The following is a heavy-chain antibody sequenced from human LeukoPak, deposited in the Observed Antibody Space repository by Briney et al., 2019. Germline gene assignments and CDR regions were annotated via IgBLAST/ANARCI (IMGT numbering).Heavy chain of an antibody. J-gene: IGHJ4*02. D-gene: IGHD4-23*01. Sequence: GRSLRLSCAASGFTFSSYGMHWVRQAPGKGLEWVAVIWYDGSNKYYADSVKGRFTISRDNSKNTLYLQMNSLRDEDTAVYYCARDFDYGGKTFDYWGQGTLVTVSS. V-gene: IGHV3-33*01. CDR2: IWYDGSNK. CDR1: GFTFSSYG. CDR3: ARDFDYGGKTFDY.